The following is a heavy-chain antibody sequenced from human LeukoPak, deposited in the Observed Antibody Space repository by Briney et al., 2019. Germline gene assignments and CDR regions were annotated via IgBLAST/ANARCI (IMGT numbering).Heavy chain of an antibody. CDR1: GGSISSYY. D-gene: IGHD1-1*01. Sequence: SQTLSLTCTVSGGSISSYYWSWIRQPPGKGLEWIGYIYYSGSTNYNPSLKSRVTISVDTSKNQFSLKLSSVTAADTAVYYCARGGPDTTYYYYGMDVWGQGTTVTVSS. J-gene: IGHJ6*02. V-gene: IGHV4-59*01. CDR3: ARGGPDTTYYYYGMDV. CDR2: IYYSGST.